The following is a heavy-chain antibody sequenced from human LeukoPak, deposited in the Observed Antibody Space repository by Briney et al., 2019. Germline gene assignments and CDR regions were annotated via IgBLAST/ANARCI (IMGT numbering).Heavy chain of an antibody. CDR3: ARDLRIAVAGPRFDP. CDR2: INPSGGST. V-gene: IGHV1-46*01. Sequence: ASVKVSCKASGYTFTSYYMHWVRQAPGQGLEWMGIINPSGGSTSYAQKFQGRVTMTRDMSTSTVYMELSSLRSEDTAVYYCARDLRIAVAGPRFDPWGQGTLVTVSS. CDR1: GYTFTSYY. D-gene: IGHD6-19*01. J-gene: IGHJ5*02.